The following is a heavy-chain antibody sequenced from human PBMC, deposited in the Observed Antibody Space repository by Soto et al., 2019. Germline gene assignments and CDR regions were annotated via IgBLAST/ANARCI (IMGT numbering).Heavy chain of an antibody. Sequence: GESLKISCKGSGYSFTSYWIGWVRQMPGKGLEWMGIIYPGDSDGRYSPSFQGQVTISADKSISTAYLQWSSLKASDTAMYYCARQGIDYDSSGHLNFGAIDIWGPGPLVTVSS. CDR2: IYPGDSDG. CDR3: ARQGIDYDSSGHLNFGAIDI. CDR1: GYSFTSYW. D-gene: IGHD3-22*01. V-gene: IGHV5-51*01. J-gene: IGHJ3*02.